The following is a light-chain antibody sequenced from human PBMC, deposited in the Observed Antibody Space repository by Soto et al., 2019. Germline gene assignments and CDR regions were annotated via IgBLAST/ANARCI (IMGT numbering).Light chain of an antibody. Sequence: ENVLTQSPATLSLSPGESATLSCRASQSLNINYVAWYQQKPGQAPRLLIYETSSRAAGIPDRFSGSGSGTDFTLTLRRLEPEDYAIYYCQQYDSPPFTFGPGTKV. CDR3: QQYDSPPFT. V-gene: IGKV3-20*01. J-gene: IGKJ3*01. CDR1: QSLNINY. CDR2: ETS.